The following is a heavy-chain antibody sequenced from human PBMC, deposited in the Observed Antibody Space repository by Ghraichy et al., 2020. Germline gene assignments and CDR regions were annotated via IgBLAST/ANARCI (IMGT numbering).Heavy chain of an antibody. CDR3: ARGSRVVRFYYYDGMDV. Sequence: GGSLRLSCVGSGFTFSSYSMNWVRQSPGKGLVWVSYITSSSRTIFYADSVKGRFTVSRDNAQNSLYLQMNSLRDEDTADYYCARGSRVVRFYYYDGMDVWGQGTTVTVSS. CDR1: GFTFSSYS. J-gene: IGHJ6*02. V-gene: IGHV3-48*02. CDR2: ITSSSRTI. D-gene: IGHD4-23*01.